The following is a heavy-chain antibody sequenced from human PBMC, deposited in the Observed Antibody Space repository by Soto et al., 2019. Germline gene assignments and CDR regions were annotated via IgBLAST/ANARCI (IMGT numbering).Heavy chain of an antibody. Sequence: EVQLLESGGGLGQGGGSLRLSCAASGFTFSSYTMNWVRQAPGKGLEWVSLISARGGSTYYADSVKGRFTISRDNSKNTLYLQMNSLRAEDTGVYYCARDPPNAKTQLDYGMDVWGQGTAVTVSS. CDR2: ISARGGST. V-gene: IGHV3-23*01. J-gene: IGHJ6*02. D-gene: IGHD2-2*01. CDR1: GFTFSSYT. CDR3: ARDPPNAKTQLDYGMDV.